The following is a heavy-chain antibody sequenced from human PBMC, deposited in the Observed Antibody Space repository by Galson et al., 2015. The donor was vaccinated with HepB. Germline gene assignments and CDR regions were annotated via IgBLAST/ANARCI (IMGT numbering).Heavy chain of an antibody. D-gene: IGHD3-3*01. CDR2: ISVHNGNT. J-gene: IGHJ4*02. V-gene: IGHV1-18*01. Sequence: SCKASGYTFTSYGISWVRQAPGQGLEWMGWISVHNGNTKYAQNLQGRVTMPTDTSTSTAYMELKSLRSDDTAVYYCARGRPYYDFWSGSPYYFDYWGQGTLVTVSS. CDR1: GYTFTSYG. CDR3: ARGRPYYDFWSGSPYYFDY.